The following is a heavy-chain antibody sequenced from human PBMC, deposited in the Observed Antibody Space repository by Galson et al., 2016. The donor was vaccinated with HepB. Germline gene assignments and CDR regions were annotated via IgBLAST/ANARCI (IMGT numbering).Heavy chain of an antibody. CDR3: TRCRTSCSTFDY. Sequence: SLRLSCAVSGFTFNNAWMSWVRQAPGKGLEWVGRIKSKTGGGTTDYAAPVKGRFTISRDDSKNTLYLQMNSLKAEDTAVYYCTRCRTSCSTFDYWGQGTLVTVSS. D-gene: IGHD2-2*01. J-gene: IGHJ4*02. CDR2: IKSKTGGGTT. V-gene: IGHV3-15*01. CDR1: GFTFNNAW.